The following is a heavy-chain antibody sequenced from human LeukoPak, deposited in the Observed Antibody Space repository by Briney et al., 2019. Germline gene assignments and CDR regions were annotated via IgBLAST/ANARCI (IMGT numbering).Heavy chain of an antibody. CDR3: ARVWANWNKYNRFDP. CDR2: INHSGST. J-gene: IGHJ5*02. CDR1: GGSFSGYY. Sequence: PSETLSLTCAVYGGSFSGYYWSWIRQPPGKGLEWIGEINHSGSTNYNPSLKSRVTISVDTSKNQFSLKLSSVTAADTAVYYCARVWANWNKYNRFDPWGQGTLVTVSS. V-gene: IGHV4-34*01. D-gene: IGHD1/OR15-1a*01.